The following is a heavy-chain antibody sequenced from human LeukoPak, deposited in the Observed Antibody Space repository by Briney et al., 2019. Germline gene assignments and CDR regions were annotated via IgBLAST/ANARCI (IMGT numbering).Heavy chain of an antibody. CDR2: TRDEASKT. CDR3: AKTGRWSETANYYFDY. Sequence: GGSLRLSGTGSGFTFKSYGMHWVRQAPGKGLEWGAYTRDEASKTWYGGSVKGRFTISIDNSDNTPYLKMDSLRAEDTAVYYCAKTGRWSETANYYFDYWGQGTLVTVSS. CDR1: GFTFKSYG. D-gene: IGHD2-15*01. V-gene: IGHV3-30*02. J-gene: IGHJ4*02.